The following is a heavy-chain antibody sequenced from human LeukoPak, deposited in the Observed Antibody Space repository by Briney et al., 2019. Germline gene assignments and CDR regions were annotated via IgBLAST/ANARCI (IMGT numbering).Heavy chain of an antibody. V-gene: IGHV1-2*06. D-gene: IGHD4-17*01. CDR2: INPNSGGT. CDR1: GYTFTGYY. CDR3: ARETDYGDGVDY. Sequence: ASVKVSCKASGYTFTGYYMHWVRQAPGQGLEWMGRINPNSGGTNYAQKFQGRVTMTRDTSISAAYMELSRLRSDDTAVYYCARETDYGDGVDYWGQGTLVTVSS. J-gene: IGHJ4*02.